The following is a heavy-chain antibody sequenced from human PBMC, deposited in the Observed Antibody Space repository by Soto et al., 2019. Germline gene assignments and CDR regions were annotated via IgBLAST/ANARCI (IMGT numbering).Heavy chain of an antibody. Sequence: QVQLVQSGAEVQKPGSSVKVSCKASGGTFSSYAISWVRQAPGQGLEWMGGIIPIFGTANYAQKFQGRVTITADESTSTAYMELSSLRSEDTAVYYCARVVAVAGTLGYYYYGMDVWGQGTTVTVSS. CDR1: GGTFSSYA. D-gene: IGHD6-19*01. V-gene: IGHV1-69*01. CDR3: ARVVAVAGTLGYYYYGMDV. J-gene: IGHJ6*02. CDR2: IIPIFGTA.